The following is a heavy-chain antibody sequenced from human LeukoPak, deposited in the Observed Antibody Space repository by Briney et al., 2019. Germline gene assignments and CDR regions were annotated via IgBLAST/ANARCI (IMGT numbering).Heavy chain of an antibody. CDR1: GYTFTSYG. D-gene: IGHD3-16*01. Sequence: ASVKVSCKASGYTFTSYGISWVGQAPGQGLEWMGWISAYNGNTNYAQKLQGRVTLTTDTSTNTAYMELRSLRSDDTAVYYCARDYYDYVWGGYDCWGQGTLVTVSS. CDR3: ARDYYDYVWGGYDC. CDR2: ISAYNGNT. J-gene: IGHJ4*02. V-gene: IGHV1-18*01.